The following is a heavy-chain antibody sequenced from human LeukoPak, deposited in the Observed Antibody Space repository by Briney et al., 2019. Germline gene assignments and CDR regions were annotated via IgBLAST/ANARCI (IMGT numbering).Heavy chain of an antibody. V-gene: IGHV3-30*02. CDR2: IRYDGSNK. J-gene: IGHJ5*02. Sequence: GGSLRLSCAASGFTFSNYGMDWVRQAPGKGLEWVAFIRYDGSNKYYADSVKGRFTISRDNSKNTLYLQVNSLRAEDTAVYYCAKGPLNCGGDCYPSYNWFDPWGQGTLVTVSS. CDR3: AKGPLNCGGDCYPSYNWFDP. D-gene: IGHD2-21*01. CDR1: GFTFSNYG.